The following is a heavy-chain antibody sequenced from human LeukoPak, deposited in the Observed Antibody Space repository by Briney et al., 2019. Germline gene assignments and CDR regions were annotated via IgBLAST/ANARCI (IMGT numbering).Heavy chain of an antibody. Sequence: GGSLRLSCAASGLTFSNFAMSWVRQAPGKGLEWVAGISGSAGRTYYADSVKGRFTISRDSSKNTVYLHMKSLRAEDTAVYFCAKVLTGSQDYWGQGTLVTVSS. D-gene: IGHD1-14*01. CDR3: AKVLTGSQDY. CDR2: ISGSAGRT. J-gene: IGHJ4*02. V-gene: IGHV3-23*01. CDR1: GLTFSNFA.